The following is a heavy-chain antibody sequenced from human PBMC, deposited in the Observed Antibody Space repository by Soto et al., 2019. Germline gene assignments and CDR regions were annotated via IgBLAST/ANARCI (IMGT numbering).Heavy chain of an antibody. CDR1: NDSISPYY. D-gene: IGHD3-10*01. V-gene: IGHV4-59*08. J-gene: IGHJ5*02. CDR3: ARYFPSLHSGSDYLAL. CDR2: IYYSGST. Sequence: SETLSLTCTVSNDSISPYYWSRIRQPPGKGLEWIGFIYYSGSTTYNPSLKSRVTISVATSKNQFSLKLTSVTAADTAIYYCARYFPSLHSGSDYLALWGQGTLVTVSA.